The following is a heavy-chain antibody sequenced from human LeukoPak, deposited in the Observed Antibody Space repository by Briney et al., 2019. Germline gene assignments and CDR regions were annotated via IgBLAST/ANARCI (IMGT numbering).Heavy chain of an antibody. Sequence: GGSLRLSCAASGFTFSSYAMHWVRQAPGKGLEYVSAISSNGGSTYYANSVKGRFTISRDNSKNTLYLQMGSLGAEDMAVYYCARSRGHYDILTGYYKSAFDIWGQGTMVTVSS. J-gene: IGHJ3*02. V-gene: IGHV3-64*01. CDR3: ARSRGHYDILTGYYKSAFDI. CDR1: GFTFSSYA. D-gene: IGHD3-9*01. CDR2: ISSNGGST.